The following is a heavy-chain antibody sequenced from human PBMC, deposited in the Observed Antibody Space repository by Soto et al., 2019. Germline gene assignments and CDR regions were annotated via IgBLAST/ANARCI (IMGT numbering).Heavy chain of an antibody. J-gene: IGHJ3*01. CDR1: GFTIRNYA. Sequence: EVQVLESGGDLVQPGGSLRLSCAASGFTIRNYAMSWVRQAPGKALERVSGISGSSDRTYHADSVKGRFTISKHTSSNTLYLQMNSLRVEDTAVYHCEGAWTWGQGTMVTVSS. CDR3: EGAWT. V-gene: IGHV3-23*01. CDR2: ISGSSDRT. D-gene: IGHD3-16*01.